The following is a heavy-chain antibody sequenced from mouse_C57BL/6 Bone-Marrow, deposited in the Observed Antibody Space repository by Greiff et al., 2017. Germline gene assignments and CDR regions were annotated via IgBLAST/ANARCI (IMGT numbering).Heavy chain of an antibody. CDR3: ARRPLRPDAMDY. J-gene: IGHJ4*01. Sequence: EVMLVESGGGLVQPGGSLKLSCAASGFTFSDYYMYWVRQTPEKRLEWVAYISNGGGSTYYPDTVKGRFTISRDNAKNTLYLQMSRLKSEDTAMYYCARRPLRPDAMDYWGQGTSVTVSS. CDR2: ISNGGGST. V-gene: IGHV5-12*01. CDR1: GFTFSDYY. D-gene: IGHD1-2*01.